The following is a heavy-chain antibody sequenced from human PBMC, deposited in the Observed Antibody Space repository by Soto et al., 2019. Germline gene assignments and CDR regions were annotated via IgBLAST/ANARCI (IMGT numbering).Heavy chain of an antibody. Sequence: SETLSLTCAVYGGSFIGYYWSWIRQPPGKGLEWIGEINHSGRTNYNPSLKSRVTISVDTSKNQFSLKLSSVTAADTAVYYCAREWLRNIDYWGQGTLVTVSS. CDR1: GGSFIGYY. J-gene: IGHJ4*02. CDR2: INHSGRT. D-gene: IGHD5-12*01. V-gene: IGHV4-34*01. CDR3: AREWLRNIDY.